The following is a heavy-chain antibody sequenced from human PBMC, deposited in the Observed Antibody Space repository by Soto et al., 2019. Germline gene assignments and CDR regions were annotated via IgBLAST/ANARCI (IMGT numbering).Heavy chain of an antibody. J-gene: IGHJ4*02. V-gene: IGHV3-74*01. CDR1: GFTFSSYW. CDR2: INGDGSTT. Sequence: EVQLVESGGALVQPGGSLRLSCAASGFTFSSYWMHWVRQAPGKGLVWVSRINGDGSTTTYADSVKGRFIISRDHAKNMLYLQMNSLTAEDTAVYYCARPRYDGSGTPFDHWGQGTLVTVSS. CDR3: ARPRYDGSGTPFDH. D-gene: IGHD3-22*01.